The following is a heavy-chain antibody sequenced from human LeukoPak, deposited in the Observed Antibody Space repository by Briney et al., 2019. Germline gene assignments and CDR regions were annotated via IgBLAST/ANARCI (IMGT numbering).Heavy chain of an antibody. CDR3: ARDLGRSSSY. J-gene: IGHJ3*01. Sequence: GSLRLSCAASGFTVSSNYMSWVRQAPGKGLQWVSAMYSGGSTFYADSVKGRFTISRDNSKNTLYLQMNSLRAEDTAVYYCARDLGRSSSYWGQGTMVTVSS. CDR1: GFTVSSNY. D-gene: IGHD6-6*01. CDR2: MYSGGST. V-gene: IGHV3-53*01.